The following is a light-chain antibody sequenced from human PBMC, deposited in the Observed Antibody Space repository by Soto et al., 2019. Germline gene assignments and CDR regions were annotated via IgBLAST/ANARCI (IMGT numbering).Light chain of an antibody. CDR1: QSVSSN. Sequence: EIVMTQSPATLSVSPGERATLSCRASQSVSSNLAWYQQKPGQAPSLLIYGASTRATGIPPSFIGSGSATEFTLLISSLQSDAFGVYYSQQYNTWPQITFGHGTRLET. J-gene: IGKJ5*01. CDR3: QQYNTWPQIT. CDR2: GAS. V-gene: IGKV3-15*01.